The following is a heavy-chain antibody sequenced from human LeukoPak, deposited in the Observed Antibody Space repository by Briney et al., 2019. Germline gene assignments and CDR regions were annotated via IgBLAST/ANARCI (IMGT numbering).Heavy chain of an antibody. CDR3: ARGSNYYYDSSGYYAQGAEYFQH. CDR2: INHSGST. D-gene: IGHD3-22*01. J-gene: IGHJ1*01. Sequence: SETLSLTCAVYGGSFSGYYWSWIRQPPGKGLEWIGEINHSGSTNYNPSLKSRVTISVDTSKNQFSLKLSSVTAADTAVYYCARGSNYYYDSSGYYAQGAEYFQHWGQGTLVTVSA. V-gene: IGHV4-34*01. CDR1: GGSFSGYY.